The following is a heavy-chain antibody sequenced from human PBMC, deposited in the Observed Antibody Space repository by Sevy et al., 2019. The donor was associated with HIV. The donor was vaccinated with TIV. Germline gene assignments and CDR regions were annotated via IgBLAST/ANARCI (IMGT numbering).Heavy chain of an antibody. CDR2: ISLSGSTI. Sequence: GGSLRLSCAASGFIFSAYTMNWVRQAPGEGLEWLSHISLSGSTIYDADSVRGRFTISRDNAKNSVYLQMESLRVEDTAVYYCVRGGPAASFGLDVWGQGTTVTVSS. J-gene: IGHJ6*02. D-gene: IGHD2-2*01. CDR3: VRGGPAASFGLDV. V-gene: IGHV3-48*01. CDR1: GFIFSAYT.